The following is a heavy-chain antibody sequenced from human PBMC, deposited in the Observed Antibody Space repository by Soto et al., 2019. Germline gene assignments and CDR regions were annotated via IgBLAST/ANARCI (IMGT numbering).Heavy chain of an antibody. J-gene: IGHJ4*02. V-gene: IGHV4-59*08. Sequence: SETLSLTCTVSGGSISSSYWSWIRQPPGKGLEWIGYIYDSGSTYYNSSLKSRVTMSVDTSKNQFSLNLSSVTAADTAVYYCAIYGGNSVYFDYWGQGTLVTVS. CDR3: AIYGGNSVYFDY. CDR1: GGSISSSY. D-gene: IGHD4-17*01. CDR2: IYDSGST.